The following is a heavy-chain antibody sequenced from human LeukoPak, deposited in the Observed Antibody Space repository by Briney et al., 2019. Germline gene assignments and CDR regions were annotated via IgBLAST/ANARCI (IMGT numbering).Heavy chain of an antibody. J-gene: IGHJ6*02. CDR1: GFTFSSYR. CDR2: ITSSSSYI. Sequence: PGGSLRLSCAASGFTFSSYRMNWVRQAPGKGLEWVSCITSSSSYIYYADSVKGRFTISRDNAKNSLYLQMNSLRAEDTAVYYCARDFRDYYDSSGYYPNYYYYGMDVWGQGTTVTVSS. V-gene: IGHV3-21*01. D-gene: IGHD3-22*01. CDR3: ARDFRDYYDSSGYYPNYYYYGMDV.